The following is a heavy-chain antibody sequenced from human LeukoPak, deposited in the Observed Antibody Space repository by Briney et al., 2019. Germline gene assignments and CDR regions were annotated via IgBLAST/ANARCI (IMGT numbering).Heavy chain of an antibody. CDR2: ISAYNGNT. J-gene: IGHJ4*02. D-gene: IGHD2-2*01. V-gene: IGHV1-18*01. CDR3: ARGGGSQLLYFDY. CDR1: AYTFTSYG. Sequence: ASVKISCKASAYTFTSYGIIWLRHAPGQGLEWMGWISAYNGNTNYAQKLQGRVTMTTDTSTSTAYMELRSLRSDDTAVYYCARGGGSQLLYFDYWGQGTLVLVSS.